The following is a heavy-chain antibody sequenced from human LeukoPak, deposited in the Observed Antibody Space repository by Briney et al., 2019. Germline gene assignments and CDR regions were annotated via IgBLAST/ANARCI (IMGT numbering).Heavy chain of an antibody. D-gene: IGHD1-26*01. V-gene: IGHV3-30*04. CDR3: AKDSLRERIVGSTTRGVNDY. J-gene: IGHJ4*02. Sequence: GGSLRLSCAASGFTFSSYAMHWVRQAPGKGLEWVAVISYDGSNKYYADSVKGRFTISRDNSKNTLYLQMNSLRAEDTAVYYCAKDSLRERIVGSTTRGVNDYWGQGTLVTVSS. CDR1: GFTFSSYA. CDR2: ISYDGSNK.